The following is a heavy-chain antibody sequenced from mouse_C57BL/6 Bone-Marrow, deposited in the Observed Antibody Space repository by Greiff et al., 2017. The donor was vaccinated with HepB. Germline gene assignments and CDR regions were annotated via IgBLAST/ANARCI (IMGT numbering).Heavy chain of an antibody. D-gene: IGHD1-1*01. CDR3: TTDYGSSFYFDY. CDR2: IDPENGDT. V-gene: IGHV14-4*01. Sequence: EVQLQQSGAELVRPGASVKLSCTASGFNIKDDYMHWVKLRPEQGLEWIGWIDPENGDTEYASKFQGKATITADTSSNTAYLQLSSLTSEDTAVYYCTTDYGSSFYFDYWGQGTTLTVSS. CDR1: GFNIKDDY. J-gene: IGHJ2*01.